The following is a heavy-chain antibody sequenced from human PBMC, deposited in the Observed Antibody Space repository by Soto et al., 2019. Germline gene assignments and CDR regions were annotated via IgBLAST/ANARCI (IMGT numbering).Heavy chain of an antibody. CDR2: ISSSGSTI. V-gene: IGHV3-48*03. J-gene: IGHJ4*02. Sequence: GGSLRLSCAASGFTFSSYEMNWVRQAPGKGLEWVSYISSSGSTIYYADSVKGRFTFSRDNAKNSLYLQMNSLRAEDTAVYYCARGGFLAAVDYWGQGTLVTVSS. CDR3: ARGGFLAAVDY. CDR1: GFTFSSYE. D-gene: IGHD6-13*01.